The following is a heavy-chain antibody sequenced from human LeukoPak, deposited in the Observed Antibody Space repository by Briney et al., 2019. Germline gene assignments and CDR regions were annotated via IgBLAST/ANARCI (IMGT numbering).Heavy chain of an antibody. D-gene: IGHD3-3*01. CDR2: IYTSGST. J-gene: IGHJ3*02. CDR1: GGSISSGSYY. Sequence: PSETLSLTCTVSGGSISSGSYYWSWIRQPAGKGLEWIGRIYTSGSTNYNPSLKSRVTISVDTSKNQFSLKLSSVTAADTAAYCCARGDFWSGYRHAFDIWGQGTMVTVSS. V-gene: IGHV4-61*02. CDR3: ARGDFWSGYRHAFDI.